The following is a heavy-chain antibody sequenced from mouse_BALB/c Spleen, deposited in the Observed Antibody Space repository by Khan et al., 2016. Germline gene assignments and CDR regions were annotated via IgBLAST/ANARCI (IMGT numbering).Heavy chain of an antibody. CDR3: ARAGNTYTYCFFDV. D-gene: IGHD1-1*01. V-gene: IGHV5-4*02. Sequence: EVELVESGGGLVKPGGSLKLSCAASGFTFSDFYMYWLRQTPEKRLEWVATISHGGRYTYYPDSRKGRFTISRDKDKNNLYLQMTSLKSEDTAMYFCARAGNTYTYCFFDVWGAGTMVSVSS. CDR2: ISHGGRYT. J-gene: IGHJ1*01. CDR1: GFTFSDFY.